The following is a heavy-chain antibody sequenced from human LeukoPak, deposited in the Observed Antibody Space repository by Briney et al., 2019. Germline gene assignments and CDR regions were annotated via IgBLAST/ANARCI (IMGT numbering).Heavy chain of an antibody. CDR2: INHSGST. CDR1: GGSFSGYY. J-gene: IGHJ5*02. Sequence: SETLSLTCAVYGGSFSGYYWSWIRQPPGKGLGWIGEINHSGSTNYNPSLKSRVIISVDTSKNQFSLKLSSVTAADTAVYYCARMAVVRGWFDPWGQGTLVTVSS. D-gene: IGHD2-21*01. CDR3: ARMAVVRGWFDP. V-gene: IGHV4-34*01.